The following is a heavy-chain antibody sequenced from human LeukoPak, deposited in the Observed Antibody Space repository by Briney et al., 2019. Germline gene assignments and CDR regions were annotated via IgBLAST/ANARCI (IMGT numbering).Heavy chain of an antibody. J-gene: IGHJ5*02. CDR3: ARDASLWFGEHYNWFDP. CDR2: ISSSSSYI. D-gene: IGHD3-10*01. Sequence: GGSLRLSCAASGFTFNSYSMNWVRQAPGKGLEWVSSISSSSSYIYYADSVKGRFTISRDNAKNSLYLQMNSLRAEDTAVYYCARDASLWFGEHYNWFDPWGQGTLVTVSS. CDR1: GFTFNSYS. V-gene: IGHV3-21*01.